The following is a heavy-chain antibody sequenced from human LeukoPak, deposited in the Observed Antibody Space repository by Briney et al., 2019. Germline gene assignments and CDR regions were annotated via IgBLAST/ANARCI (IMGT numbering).Heavy chain of an antibody. D-gene: IGHD2-15*01. V-gene: IGHV3-21*01. CDR2: ISGSSSYI. CDR1: GFTFSSYS. CDR3: ARRLVAPYYYYYYMDV. Sequence: GGSLRLSCAASGFTFSSYSMNWVRQAPGKGLEWVSSISGSSSYIYYADSVKGRFTISRDNAKNSLYLQMNSLRAEDTAVYYCARRLVAPYYYYYYMDVWGKGTTVTVSS. J-gene: IGHJ6*03.